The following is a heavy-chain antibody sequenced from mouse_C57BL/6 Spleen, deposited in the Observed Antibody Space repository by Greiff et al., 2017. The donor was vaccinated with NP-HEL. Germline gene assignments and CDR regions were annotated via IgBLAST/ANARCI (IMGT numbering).Heavy chain of an antibody. Sequence: EVHLVESGGGLVKPGGSLKLSCAASGFTFSDYGMHWVRQAPEKGLEWVAYISSGSSTIYYADTVKGRFTISRDNAKHTLFLQMTSLRSEDTAMYYCAGSYGSSFDYWGQGTTLTVSS. J-gene: IGHJ2*01. D-gene: IGHD1-1*01. V-gene: IGHV5-17*01. CDR3: AGSYGSSFDY. CDR1: GFTFSDYG. CDR2: ISSGSSTI.